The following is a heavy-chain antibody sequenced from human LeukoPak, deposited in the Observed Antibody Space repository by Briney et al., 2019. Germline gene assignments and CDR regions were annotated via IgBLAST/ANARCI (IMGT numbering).Heavy chain of an antibody. D-gene: IGHD6-13*01. CDR1: GDSMRSYY. CDR2: MDDRGDS. J-gene: IGHJ6*02. Sequence: SETLSLTCTVSGDSMRSYYWSWIRQAPGKGLEWLGHMDDRGDSNYNPSLKGRGSISVDTSKNQFSLKLRSVTAADTAVYYCARDSRYDSGWFDVGMDVWGPGTTVTVSS. CDR3: ARDSRYDSGWFDVGMDV. V-gene: IGHV4-59*01.